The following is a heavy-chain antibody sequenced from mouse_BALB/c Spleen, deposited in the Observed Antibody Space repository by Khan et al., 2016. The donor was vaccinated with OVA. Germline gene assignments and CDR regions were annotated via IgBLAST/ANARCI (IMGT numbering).Heavy chain of an antibody. J-gene: IGHJ3*01. CDR3: ALYYYGRAWFAY. CDR1: GFSLTSYG. D-gene: IGHD1-1*01. Sequence: HVQLQQPGPGLVSPSQSLSITCTVSGFSLTSYGVGWVRQPPGKGLEWLGVIWGDGSTNYHSALISRLNINKDNSKSQVFLKLNSLQTDDTATYYCALYYYGRAWFAYWGQGTLVTVSA. CDR2: IWGDGST. V-gene: IGHV2-3*01.